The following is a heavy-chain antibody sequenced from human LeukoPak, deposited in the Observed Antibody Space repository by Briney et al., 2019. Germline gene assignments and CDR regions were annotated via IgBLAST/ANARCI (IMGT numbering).Heavy chain of an antibody. CDR3: ARSRGGATDAFDI. CDR1: GFTFSDHY. J-gene: IGHJ3*02. V-gene: IGHV3-74*01. CDR2: INSDGSNT. D-gene: IGHD3-16*01. Sequence: GGSLRLSCAASGFTFSDHYMDWVRQAPGKGLVWVSRINSDGSNTNYADSVKGRFTISRDNAKNSLYLQMNSLKASDTAMYYCARSRGGATDAFDIWGQGTMVTVSS.